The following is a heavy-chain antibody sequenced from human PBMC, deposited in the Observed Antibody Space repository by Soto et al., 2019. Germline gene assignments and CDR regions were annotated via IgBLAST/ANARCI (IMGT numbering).Heavy chain of an antibody. J-gene: IGHJ6*02. CDR1: GFTFSSYG. CDR3: ARAYWNYVYYYYYGMDV. Sequence: GGSLRLSCAASGFTFSSYGMHWVRQAPGTGLEWVAVIWYDGSNKYYADSVKGRFTIARDNSKNTLYLQMNSLRAEDTAVYYCARAYWNYVYYYYYGMDVWGQGATVTVSS. CDR2: IWYDGSNK. D-gene: IGHD1-7*01. V-gene: IGHV3-33*01.